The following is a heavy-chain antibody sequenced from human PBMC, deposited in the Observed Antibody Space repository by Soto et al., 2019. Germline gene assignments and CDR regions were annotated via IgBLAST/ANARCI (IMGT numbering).Heavy chain of an antibody. CDR2: ITGSGGGT. Sequence: GSRLSCAASGLTFSSYVMSWVRQAPGKGLEWVSGITGSGGGTYYADSVKGRFTVSRDNSKNTVYLQMYSLRAEDTAVYSRRKGYLSLWGQGTLVTVS. CDR1: GLTFSSYV. CDR3: RKGYLSL. J-gene: IGHJ4*02. V-gene: IGHV3-23*01. D-gene: IGHD1-20*01.